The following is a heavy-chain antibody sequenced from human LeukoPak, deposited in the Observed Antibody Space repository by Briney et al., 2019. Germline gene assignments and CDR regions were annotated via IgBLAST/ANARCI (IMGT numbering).Heavy chain of an antibody. V-gene: IGHV4-4*07. CDR1: GGSINSYY. J-gene: IGHJ4*02. CDR2: IYSSGST. Sequence: SETLSLTCTVSGGSINSYYWSWIRQPAGKGLEWIGRIYSSGSTNYNPSLKSRVSMSVDTSKNQFSLKLTSVTAADTAVFYCARGGKATVVTMWGQGILVTVSS. D-gene: IGHD4-23*01. CDR3: ARGGKATVVTM.